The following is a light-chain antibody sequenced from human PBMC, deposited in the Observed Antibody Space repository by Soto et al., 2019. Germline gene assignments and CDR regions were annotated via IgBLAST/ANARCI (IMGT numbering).Light chain of an antibody. CDR1: QSVSSSF. Sequence: EVVLTQSPGTLSLSPGERATLSCRASQSVSSSFLAWYQQKPGQAPRLLIHAASTGATGIPARFRGSGSGTDFTLTTSRLEPEDSAVYFCHQYADSPQTFGQGTQVEIK. CDR2: AAS. J-gene: IGKJ2*01. V-gene: IGKV3-20*01. CDR3: HQYADSPQT.